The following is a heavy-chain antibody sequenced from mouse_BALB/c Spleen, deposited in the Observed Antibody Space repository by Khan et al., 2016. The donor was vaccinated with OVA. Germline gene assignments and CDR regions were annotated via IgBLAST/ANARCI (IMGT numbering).Heavy chain of an antibody. CDR1: GYSFTGYY. D-gene: IGHD2-14*01. V-gene: IGHV1-26*01. CDR2: VNPNTGNI. CDR3: ARGYDFFAY. J-gene: IGHJ3*01. Sequence: VQLKQSGPDLVKPGASVKMSCKASGYSFTGYYMNWVKQSHGKSLESIGRVNPNTGNINYNQKFKDKAILIVDTSSSTAYMELRSLTSEDSAVYYCARGYDFFAYWGQGTLVTVSA.